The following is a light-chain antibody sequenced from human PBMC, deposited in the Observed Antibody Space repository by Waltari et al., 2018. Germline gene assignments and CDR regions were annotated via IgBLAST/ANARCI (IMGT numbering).Light chain of an antibody. CDR3: SSFTSSTTGI. J-gene: IGLJ2*01. Sequence: SALTQPDSVSGSPGQSITISCSGISSDSGGYNYVSWYQQHPGEAPKVIIYDVTKRPSGVSNLFSVSKSGSSASLTISGLQPEDEADYYCSSFTSSTTGIFGGGTKLTVL. CDR1: SSDSGGYNY. V-gene: IGLV2-14*03. CDR2: DVT.